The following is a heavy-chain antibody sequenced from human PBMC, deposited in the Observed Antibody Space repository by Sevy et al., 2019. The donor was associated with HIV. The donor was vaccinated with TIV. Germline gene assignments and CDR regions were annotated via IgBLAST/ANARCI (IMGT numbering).Heavy chain of an antibody. CDR3: ARAADYSSHYYYYYMDV. Sequence: ASVKVPSKASGGTFSSYAISWVRQAPGQGLEWMGGIIPIFGTANYAQKFQGRVTITADESTSTAYMELSSLRSEDTAVYYCARAADYSSHYYYYYMDVWGKGTTVTVSS. J-gene: IGHJ6*03. V-gene: IGHV1-69*13. CDR1: GGTFSSYA. D-gene: IGHD4-4*01. CDR2: IIPIFGTA.